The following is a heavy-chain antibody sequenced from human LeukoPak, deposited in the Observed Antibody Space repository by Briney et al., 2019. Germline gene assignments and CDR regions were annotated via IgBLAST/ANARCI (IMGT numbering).Heavy chain of an antibody. CDR1: GFTGLSSFNSYA. V-gene: IGHV3-30*02. D-gene: IGHD3-22*01. CDR3: ARKTDSSGSGDY. J-gene: IGHJ4*02. CDR2: IRYDGSNK. Sequence: PGGSLRLSCTASGFTGLSSFNSYAMHWVRQAPGKGLEWVAFIRYDGSNKYYADSVKGRFTISRDASKNTLFLQMNSLRADDTAVYYCARKTDSSGSGDYWGQGTLVTVSS.